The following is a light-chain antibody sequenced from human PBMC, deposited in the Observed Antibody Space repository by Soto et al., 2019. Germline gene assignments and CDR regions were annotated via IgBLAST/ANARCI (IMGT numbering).Light chain of an antibody. Sequence: AXXXGSPGQSIXXXCTXXXXXFGRNNHVSWYQQHPGKSPKLMIYEVTQRPSGVSDRFSGSKSGNTASLTISGLQAEDEADYYCCSYAGSGTFYVFGTGTKVTVL. J-gene: IGLJ1*01. CDR2: EVT. CDR1: XXXFGRNNH. V-gene: IGLV2-23*02. CDR3: CSYAGSGTFYV.